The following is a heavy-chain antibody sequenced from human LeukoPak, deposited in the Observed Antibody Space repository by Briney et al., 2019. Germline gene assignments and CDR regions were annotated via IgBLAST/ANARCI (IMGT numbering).Heavy chain of an antibody. CDR2: IYYSGST. J-gene: IGHJ5*02. D-gene: IGHD2-15*01. CDR3: ARHGYCSGGSCFSFDP. V-gene: IGHV4-59*08. Sequence: SETLSLTCTVSGGSISSYYWSWIRQPPGKGLEWIGYIYYSGSTNYNPSLKSRVTISVDTSKNQFSLKLSSVTAADTAVYYCARHGYCSGGSCFSFDPWGQGTLVTVSS. CDR1: GGSISSYY.